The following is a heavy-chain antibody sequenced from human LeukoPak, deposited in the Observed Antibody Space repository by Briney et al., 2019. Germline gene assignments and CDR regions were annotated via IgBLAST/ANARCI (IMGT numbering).Heavy chain of an antibody. J-gene: IGHJ4*02. CDR1: GGTFSSYA. D-gene: IGHD5-18*01. V-gene: IGHV1-69*13. Sequence: RASVKVSCKASGGTFSSYAISWVRQAPGQGLEWMGGIIPIFGTANYAQKFQGRVTITADESTSTAYMELSSLRSEDTAVYYCASSGYSYDYSRFDYWGQGTLVTVSS. CDR2: IIPIFGTA. CDR3: ASSGYSYDYSRFDY.